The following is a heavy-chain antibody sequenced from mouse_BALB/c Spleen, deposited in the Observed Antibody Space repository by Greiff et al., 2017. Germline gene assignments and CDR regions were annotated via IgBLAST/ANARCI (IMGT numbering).Heavy chain of an antibody. CDR2: IRNKANGYTT. V-gene: IGHV7-3*02. D-gene: IGHD1-1*01. CDR3: ARGTNYYGSSYLAY. Sequence: EVKVVESGGGLVQPGGSLRLSCATSGFTFTDYSMSWVRQPPGKALEWLGFIRNKANGYTTEYSASVKGRFTISRDNSQSILYLQMNTLRAEDSATYYCARGTNYYGSSYLAYWGQGTLVTVSA. CDR1: GFTFTDYS. J-gene: IGHJ3*01.